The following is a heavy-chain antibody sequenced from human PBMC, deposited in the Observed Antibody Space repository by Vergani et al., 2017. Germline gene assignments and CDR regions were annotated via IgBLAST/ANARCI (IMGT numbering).Heavy chain of an antibody. Sequence: QLQLQESGPGLVKPSETLSLTCTVSGASIGNSKFFCAWIRQPPGKGLEWIGSLSYSGRNYYNPSLKSRVTISVDTSKNEFSLRLSSVIASDTAVYYCARVEEDIVVVPAAIHFDYWGQGTLVTVSS. D-gene: IGHD2-2*01. CDR3: ARVEEDIVVVPAAIHFDY. J-gene: IGHJ4*02. CDR1: GASIGNSKFF. V-gene: IGHV4-39*01. CDR2: LSYSGRN.